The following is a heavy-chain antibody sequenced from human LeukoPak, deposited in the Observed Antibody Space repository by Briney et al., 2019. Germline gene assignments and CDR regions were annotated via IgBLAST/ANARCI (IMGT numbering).Heavy chain of an antibody. D-gene: IGHD2-2*01. CDR2: ISYDGSNK. J-gene: IGHJ4*02. Sequence: PGGSLRLSCAASGFTFSSYAMHWVRQAPGKGLEWVAVISYDGSNKYYADSVKGRFTISRDNSKNTLYVQMNSLRVEDTAVYYCAKDVTPIVPAAMADYWGQGTLVTVSS. CDR3: AKDVTPIVPAAMADY. CDR1: GFTFSSYA. V-gene: IGHV3-30*04.